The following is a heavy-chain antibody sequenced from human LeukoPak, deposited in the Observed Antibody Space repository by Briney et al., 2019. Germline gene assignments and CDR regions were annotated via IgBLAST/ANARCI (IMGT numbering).Heavy chain of an antibody. D-gene: IGHD3-22*01. CDR2: ISSSGSTI. CDR1: GFTFSDYY. Sequence: GGSLRLSCAASGFTFSDYYMSWIRQAPGKGLEWVSYISSSGSTIYYADSVKGRFTISRDNAKNSLYLQMNSLRAEDTALYYCARDEPPPYYYDSSGYYYYWGQGTLVTVSS. CDR3: ARDEPPPYYYDSSGYYYY. J-gene: IGHJ4*02. V-gene: IGHV3-11*01.